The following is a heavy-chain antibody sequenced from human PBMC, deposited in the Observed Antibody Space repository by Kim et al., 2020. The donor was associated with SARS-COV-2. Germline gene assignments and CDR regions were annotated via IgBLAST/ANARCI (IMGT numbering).Heavy chain of an antibody. CDR2: IKSRSDGGTG. Sequence: GGSLRLSCAVSGIPFSNAWFNWVRQAPGKGLEWVGRIKSRSDGGTGDLAAPVKGRFAISRDYSKNMLYLVMNSLRNDDSGVYYCTTVSMRWGQGTLVTIS. V-gene: IGHV3-15*01. CDR3: TTVSMR. D-gene: IGHD3-16*01. J-gene: IGHJ4*02. CDR1: GIPFSNAW.